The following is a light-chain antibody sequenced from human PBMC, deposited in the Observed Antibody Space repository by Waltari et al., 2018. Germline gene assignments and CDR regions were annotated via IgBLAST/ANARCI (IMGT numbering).Light chain of an antibody. CDR3: FQHGEYPRT. CDR1: QRIKNN. J-gene: IGKJ1*01. Sequence: ETVMTQSPATLSVYPGERATLSCRASQRIKNNLAWYQQKGGQAPRLLLFDASTRATGISARFSGSGYGTEFTLTISSLQSEDFATYYCFQHGEYPRTFGQGTKVEVK. CDR2: DAS. V-gene: IGKV3-15*01.